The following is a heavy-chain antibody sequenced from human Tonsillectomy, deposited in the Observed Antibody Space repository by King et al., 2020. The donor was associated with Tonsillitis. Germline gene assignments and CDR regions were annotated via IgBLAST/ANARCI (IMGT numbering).Heavy chain of an antibody. CDR2: ISSSSSTI. V-gene: IGHV3-48*01. D-gene: IGHD5-12*01. CDR1: GFTFSSYS. J-gene: IGHJ4*02. Sequence: VQLVESGGGLVQPGGSLRLSCAASGFTFSSYSMNWVRQAPGKGLEWVSYISSSSSTIYYADSVKGRFTISRDNAKNSLYLQMNSLRAEDTAVYYRARDERGYSGYDYGIDYWGQGTLVTVSS. CDR3: ARDERGYSGYDYGIDY.